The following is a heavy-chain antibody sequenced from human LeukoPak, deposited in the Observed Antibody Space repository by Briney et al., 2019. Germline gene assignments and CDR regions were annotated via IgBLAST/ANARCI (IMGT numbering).Heavy chain of an antibody. CDR1: GFTFSSYC. J-gene: IGHJ4*02. CDR3: AKDRNPTIFGLSADY. V-gene: IGHV3-33*06. D-gene: IGHD3-3*01. CDR2: IWYDGSNK. Sequence: GRSLRLSCAASGFTFSSYCMHWVCKAPGQGLGWVSVIWYDGSNKYYADSVTGRFTIPRDNSKNTLYLQMTSLRAEDTAVYYCAKDRNPTIFGLSADYWGQGTLVTVSS.